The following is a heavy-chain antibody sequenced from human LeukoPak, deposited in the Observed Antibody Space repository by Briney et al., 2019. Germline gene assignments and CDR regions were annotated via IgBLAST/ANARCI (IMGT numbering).Heavy chain of an antibody. CDR2: IYPGDSDT. CDR1: GYSFTSYW. J-gene: IGHJ5*02. CDR3: ARRCDFETGSSWYGGYRWFDP. Sequence: GESLKISCKGSGYSFTSYWIGWVRQMPGKGLEWMGIIYPGDSDTRYSPSFQGQVTISADKSISTAYLQWSSLKASDTAMYYCARRCDFETGSSWYGGYRWFDPWGQGTLVTVSS. V-gene: IGHV5-51*01. D-gene: IGHD6-13*01.